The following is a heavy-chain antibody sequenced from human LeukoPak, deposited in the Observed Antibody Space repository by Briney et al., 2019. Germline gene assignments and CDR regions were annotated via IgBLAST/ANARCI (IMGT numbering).Heavy chain of an antibody. CDR2: ISYDGSNK. V-gene: IGHV3-30*04. CDR1: AFTFRNYA. CDR3: AKDRGSVRGEAFDI. D-gene: IGHD3-10*01. Sequence: GGSLRLSCAASAFTFRNYAIHWVRQAPGKGLEWVAVISYDGSNKFYADSVKGRFTISRDSSNYTLYLQMNSLRAEDTAVYYCAKDRGSVRGEAFDIWGQGTMVTVSS. J-gene: IGHJ3*02.